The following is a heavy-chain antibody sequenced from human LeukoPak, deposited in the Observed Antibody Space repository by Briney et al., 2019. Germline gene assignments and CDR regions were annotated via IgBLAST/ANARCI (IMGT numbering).Heavy chain of an antibody. Sequence: PSETLSLTCAVYGGSFSGYYWSWLRQPPGKGLEWIGEINHSGCTNYNPSLKSRVTMSVDTSKNQFSLKLSSVTAADTAVYYCAREDIVVVPAAIEYYYYYMDVWGKGTTVTVSS. CDR3: AREDIVVVPAAIEYYYYYMDV. J-gene: IGHJ6*03. CDR2: INHSGCT. V-gene: IGHV4-34*01. CDR1: GGSFSGYY. D-gene: IGHD2-2*02.